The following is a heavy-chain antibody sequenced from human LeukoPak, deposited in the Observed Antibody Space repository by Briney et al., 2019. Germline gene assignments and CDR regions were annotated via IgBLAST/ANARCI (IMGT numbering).Heavy chain of an antibody. CDR1: GFAFSSSA. J-gene: IGHJ4*02. V-gene: IGHV3-23*01. Sequence: PGGSLRLSCAASGFAFSSSAMSWVRQAPGKGLEWVSNISGSGSGGSTYYADSVKGRFTISRDNAKNSLYLQMNSLRAEDTALYYCARSRGSSWYYFDYWGQGTLVTVSS. CDR2: ISGSGSGGST. D-gene: IGHD6-13*01. CDR3: ARSRGSSWYYFDY.